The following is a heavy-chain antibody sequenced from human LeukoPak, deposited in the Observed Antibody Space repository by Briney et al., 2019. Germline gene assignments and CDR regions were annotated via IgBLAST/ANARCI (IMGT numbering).Heavy chain of an antibody. V-gene: IGHV3-30*02. CDR3: AKEVVGPGDPGVDY. CDR2: IRYDGSNK. D-gene: IGHD3-10*01. J-gene: IGHJ4*02. CDR1: GFTFSSYG. Sequence: GGSLRLSCAASGFTFSSYGMHWVRQAPGKGLEWVAFIRYDGSNKYYADSVKGRFTTSRDNSKNTLYLQMNSLRAEDTAVYYCAKEVVGPGDPGVDYWRQGTLVTVSS.